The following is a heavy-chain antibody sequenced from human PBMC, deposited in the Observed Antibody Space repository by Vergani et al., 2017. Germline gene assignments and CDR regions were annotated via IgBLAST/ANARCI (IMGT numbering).Heavy chain of an antibody. J-gene: IGHJ4*02. D-gene: IGHD2-15*01. Sequence: QVQLVESGGGVVQPGRSLRLSCAASGFTFSSYAMHWVRQAPGKGLEWVAVISYDGSNKYYADSVKGRFTISRDNSENTLYLQMNSLRAEDTAVYYCAKDANIVVVVAAPDFDYWGQGTLVTVSS. CDR1: GFTFSSYA. V-gene: IGHV3-30-3*01. CDR3: AKDANIVVVVAAPDFDY. CDR2: ISYDGSNK.